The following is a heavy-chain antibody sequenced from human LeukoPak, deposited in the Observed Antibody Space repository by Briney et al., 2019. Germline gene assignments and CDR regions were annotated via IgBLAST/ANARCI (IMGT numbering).Heavy chain of an antibody. J-gene: IGHJ2*01. D-gene: IGHD3-22*01. V-gene: IGHV3-33*01. CDR2: IWSDATNQ. Sequence: PGGSLRLSCEAAGFTFSHYGMHWGRQAPGKGLEWVAVIWSDATNQYYADSVKCRFTISRDNFKNTVSLQMNSLRAEDTAVYYCARDQGNMIVVRTTNWYVGLWGRGTLVTVSS. CDR3: ARDQGNMIVVRTTNWYVGL. CDR1: GFTFSHYG.